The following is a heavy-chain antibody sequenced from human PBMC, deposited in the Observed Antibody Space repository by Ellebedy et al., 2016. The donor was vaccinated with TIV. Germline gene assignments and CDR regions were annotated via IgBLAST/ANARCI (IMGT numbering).Heavy chain of an antibody. CDR3: ARGGYYDDYARLDY. D-gene: IGHD4-17*01. Sequence: GESLKTSCAASGITFSSFAMHWVRQTPGKGLERVAFISNDENTEHYGASVKGRFTISRDNSNNTLYLQMNSRRADDTAIYYCARGGYYDDYARLDYWGQGTLVTVSS. J-gene: IGHJ4*02. CDR2: ISNDENTE. CDR1: GITFSSFA. V-gene: IGHV3-30-3*01.